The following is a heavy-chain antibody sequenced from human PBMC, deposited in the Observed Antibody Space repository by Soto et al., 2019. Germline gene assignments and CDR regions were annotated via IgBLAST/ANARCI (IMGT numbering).Heavy chain of an antibody. CDR3: ARGHASTYGSGSYYTKYGMDV. D-gene: IGHD3-10*01. CDR1: GYTFTGYY. V-gene: IGHV1-2*04. J-gene: IGHJ6*02. Sequence: ASLKVSCKASGYTFTGYYMHWVRQAPGQGLEWMGWINPNSGGTNYAQKFQGWVTMTRDTSISTAYMELSRLRSDDTAVYYCARGHASTYGSGSYYTKYGMDVWGQGTTVTVSS. CDR2: INPNSGGT.